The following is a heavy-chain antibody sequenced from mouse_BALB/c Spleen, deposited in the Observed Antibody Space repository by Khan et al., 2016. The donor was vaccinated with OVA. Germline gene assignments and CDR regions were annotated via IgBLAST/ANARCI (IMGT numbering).Heavy chain of an antibody. Sequence: EVQLQESGAELGRPGSSVKLSCTTSGSTFTSYGIKWVKQRPGQGLEWIGYIYPGNGYTEYNEKFQGKAILTSDTSSSTAYMQLRSLTSEDSATDCCTTAYYIYYFDYWGQGTTLTVSS. CDR2: IYPGNGYT. D-gene: IGHD2-12*01. CDR3: TTAYYIYYFDY. V-gene: IGHV1S134*01. J-gene: IGHJ2*01. CDR1: GSTFTSYG.